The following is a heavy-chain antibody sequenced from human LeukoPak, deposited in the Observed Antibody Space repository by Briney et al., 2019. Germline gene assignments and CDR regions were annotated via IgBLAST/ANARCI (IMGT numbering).Heavy chain of an antibody. J-gene: IGHJ4*02. CDR3: AKVRDRLSSFYPAA. Sequence: ASVKVSCKASGYTFTDYFIHWVRQAPGQGLEWMGWVNPHSDGRNLAQKFQGRVTMTRDTSSTTAYLELSGLTSDDTAMYYCAKVRDRLSSFYPAAWGQGTLVTVSS. CDR2: VNPHSDGR. V-gene: IGHV1-2*02. D-gene: IGHD6-13*01. CDR1: GYTFTDYF.